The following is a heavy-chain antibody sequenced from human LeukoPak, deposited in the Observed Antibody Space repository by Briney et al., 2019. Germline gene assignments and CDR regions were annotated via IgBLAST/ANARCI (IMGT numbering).Heavy chain of an antibody. V-gene: IGHV3-23*01. CDR3: AKGRRNNGWGGDP. D-gene: IGHD2-8*01. J-gene: IGHJ5*02. CDR2: ISGGGAST. CDR1: GFTFSSYA. Sequence: PGGSLRLSCAASGFTFSSYAMSWVRLAPGKGPEWVSVISGGGASTYYADSVKGRFTTSRDNSKNTLYLEMNSLRGEDTAVYYCAKGRRNNGWGGDPWGQGILVTVSS.